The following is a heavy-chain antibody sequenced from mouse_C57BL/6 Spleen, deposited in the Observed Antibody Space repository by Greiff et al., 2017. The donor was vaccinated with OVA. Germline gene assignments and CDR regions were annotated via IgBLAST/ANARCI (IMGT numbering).Heavy chain of an antibody. V-gene: IGHV5-12*01. Sequence: EVNLVDSGGGLVQPGGSLKLSCAASGFTFSDYYMYWVRQTPEKRLEWVAYISNGGGSTYYPDTVKGRFTISRDNAKNTLYLQMSRLKSEDTAMYYCARLLTGGRGYFDVWGTGTTVSVSS. CDR2: ISNGGGST. J-gene: IGHJ1*03. CDR1: GFTFSDYY. CDR3: ARLLTGGRGYFDV. D-gene: IGHD4-1*01.